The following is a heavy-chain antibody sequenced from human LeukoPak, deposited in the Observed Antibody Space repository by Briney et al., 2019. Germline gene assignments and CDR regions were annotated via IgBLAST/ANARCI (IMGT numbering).Heavy chain of an antibody. Sequence: SETLSLTCAVYGGSFSGYYWSWIRQPPGKGLEWIGYISYIGSTNYNPSLKSRVTNSVDTSKNQFSLKLSSVTAADTAAYYCARDLVTVTKGFDIWGQGTMVSVSS. J-gene: IGHJ3*02. CDR3: ARDLVTVTKGFDI. CDR1: GGSFSGYY. D-gene: IGHD4-17*01. V-gene: IGHV4-59*01. CDR2: ISYIGST.